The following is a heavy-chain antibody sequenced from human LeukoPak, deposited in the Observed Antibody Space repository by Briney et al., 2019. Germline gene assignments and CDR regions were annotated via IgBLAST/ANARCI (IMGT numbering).Heavy chain of an antibody. J-gene: IGHJ4*02. Sequence: GGSLRLSCAASGFTFSSYDMSWVRQAPGKGLEWVSAVSGSGDSTYYADSVKGRFTISRDNSKNTVYLQMNSLRAEDTAVYYCAKGGDGYNYYFDYWGQETLVTVSS. CDR2: VSGSGDST. V-gene: IGHV3-23*01. D-gene: IGHD5-24*01. CDR1: GFTFSSYD. CDR3: AKGGDGYNYYFDY.